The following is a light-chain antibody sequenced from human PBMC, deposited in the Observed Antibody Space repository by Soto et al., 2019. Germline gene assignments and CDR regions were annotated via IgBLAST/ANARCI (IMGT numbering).Light chain of an antibody. CDR1: SSDVGGYNY. Sequence: QPVLTQTASVSGSPGQSITISCTGTSSDVGGYNYVSWYQQYPGKAPKLMIYDVSNRPSGVSNRFSGSKSGNTASLTISGLQAEDEADYYCSSYTSSSTYVFGTGTKVTVL. CDR3: SSYTSSSTYV. V-gene: IGLV2-14*01. J-gene: IGLJ1*01. CDR2: DVS.